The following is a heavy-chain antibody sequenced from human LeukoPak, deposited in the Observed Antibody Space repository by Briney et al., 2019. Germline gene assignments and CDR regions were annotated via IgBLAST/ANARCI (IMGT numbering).Heavy chain of an antibody. CDR2: ISGSGGST. D-gene: IGHD6-13*01. J-gene: IGHJ6*03. CDR1: GFTFSRYG. V-gene: IGHV3-23*01. CDR3: AKTEQQLDEGYYYYMDV. Sequence: GGSLRLSCAASGFTFSRYGMSWVRQAPGKGLEWVSAISGSGGSTYYADSVKGRFTISRDNSKNTLYLQMNSLRAEDTAVYYCAKTEQQLDEGYYYYMDVWGKGTTVTVSS.